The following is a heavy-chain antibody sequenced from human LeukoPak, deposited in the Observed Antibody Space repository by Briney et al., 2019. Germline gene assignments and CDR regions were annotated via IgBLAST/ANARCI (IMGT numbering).Heavy chain of an antibody. Sequence: SETLSLTCTVSGGSISSYYWGWIRQPPGKGLEWIGSIYYSGSTYYNPSLKSRVTISVDTSKNQFSLKLSSVTAADTAVYYCARDQGVAAIFDYWGQGTLVTVSS. CDR3: ARDQGVAAIFDY. CDR1: GGSISSYY. CDR2: IYYSGST. V-gene: IGHV4-39*07. J-gene: IGHJ4*02. D-gene: IGHD2-15*01.